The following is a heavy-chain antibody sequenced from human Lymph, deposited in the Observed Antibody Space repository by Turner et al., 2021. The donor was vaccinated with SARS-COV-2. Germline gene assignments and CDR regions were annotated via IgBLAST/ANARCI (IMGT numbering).Heavy chain of an antibody. Sequence: QVQLQESGPGLVKPSGTLSLTYAVAGGSISNSNWVSWVRQPPGKGLEWIGEICHSGNTNYNPSLKSRVTISVDKSKNQFSLKLSSVTAADTAVYYCATKYCSGGSCSYFDYWGQGTLVTVSS. CDR2: ICHSGNT. J-gene: IGHJ4*02. CDR1: GGSISNSNW. V-gene: IGHV4-4*02. D-gene: IGHD2-15*01. CDR3: ATKYCSGGSCSYFDY.